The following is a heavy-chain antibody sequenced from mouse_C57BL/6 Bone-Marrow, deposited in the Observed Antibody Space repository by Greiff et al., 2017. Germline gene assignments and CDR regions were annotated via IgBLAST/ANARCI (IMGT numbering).Heavy chain of an antibody. D-gene: IGHD2-12*01. J-gene: IGHJ1*03. CDR3: ARGGTTYWYFDV. Sequence: EVQRVESGPVLVKPGASVKMSCKASGYTFTDYYMNWVKQSHGKSLEWIGVINPYNGGTSYNQKFKGKATLTVDKSSSTAYMELNSLTSEDSAVYYCARGGTTYWYFDVWGTGTTVTVSS. CDR1: GYTFTDYY. V-gene: IGHV1-19*01. CDR2: INPYNGGT.